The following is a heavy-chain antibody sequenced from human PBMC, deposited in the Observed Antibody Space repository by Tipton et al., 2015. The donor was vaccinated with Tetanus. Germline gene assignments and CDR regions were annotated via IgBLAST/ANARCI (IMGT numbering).Heavy chain of an antibody. CDR3: ARGPSVAYCSGGSCPVWFDP. V-gene: IGHV4-59*01. CDR1: GGSISDNY. J-gene: IGHJ5*02. CDR2: VYSTGSA. Sequence: LRLSCTVSGGSISDNYWSWIRQAPGKGLEWIGYVYSTGSASYSPSLSRRVTISIDTSKNQFSLKLSSVTAADTAVYYCARGPSVAYCSGGSCPVWFDPWGQGTLVTVSS. D-gene: IGHD2-15*01.